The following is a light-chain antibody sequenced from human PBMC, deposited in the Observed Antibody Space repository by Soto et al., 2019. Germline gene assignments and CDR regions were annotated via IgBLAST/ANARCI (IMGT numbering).Light chain of an antibody. CDR2: GAS. CDR1: QSVSSN. J-gene: IGKJ5*01. V-gene: IGKV3-15*01. CDR3: QHYQSGHPIT. Sequence: EIVMTQSPATLSVSPVERATLSCRASQSVSSNLAWYQQKPGQAPRLLIYGASTRATGIPARFTGSGSETSFTLTISRLEPEDFALYYCQHYQSGHPITFGQGTRLEIK.